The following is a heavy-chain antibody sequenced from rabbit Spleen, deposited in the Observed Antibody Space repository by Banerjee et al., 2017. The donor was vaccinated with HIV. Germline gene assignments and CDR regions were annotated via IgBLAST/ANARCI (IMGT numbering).Heavy chain of an antibody. V-gene: IGHV1S45*01. D-gene: IGHD4-1*01. CDR3: ARAIVPWLGLTRLDL. CDR2: INVATGKP. Sequence: QEQLVESGGGLVQPEGSLTLTCTASGFSFGDRDVMCWVRQPPGKGLEWIACINVATGKPVYATWAKGRFTISRTSSTTVTLRMTSLTAADTATYFCARAIVPWLGLTRLDLWGQGTLVTVS. CDR1: GFSFGDRDV. J-gene: IGHJ3*01.